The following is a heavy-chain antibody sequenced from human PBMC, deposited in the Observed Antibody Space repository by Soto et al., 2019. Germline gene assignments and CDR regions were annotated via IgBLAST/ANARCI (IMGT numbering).Heavy chain of an antibody. V-gene: IGHV4-34*01. J-gene: IGHJ4*02. D-gene: IGHD3-3*01. CDR3: ARVNYDFWSGYRFGFFDY. Sequence: ETLSLTCAVYGGSFSGYYWSWIRQPPGKGLEWIGEINHSGSTNYNPSLKSRVTISVDTSKSQFSLKLSSVTAADTAVYYCARVNYDFWSGYRFGFFDYWGQGTLVTVSS. CDR2: INHSGST. CDR1: GGSFSGYY.